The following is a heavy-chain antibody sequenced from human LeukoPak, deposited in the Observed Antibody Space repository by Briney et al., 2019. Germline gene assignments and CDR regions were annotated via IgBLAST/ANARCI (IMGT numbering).Heavy chain of an antibody. V-gene: IGHV3-48*02. CDR1: GFTFSSYS. J-gene: IGHJ5*02. Sequence: SGGSLRLSCAASGFTFSSYSMNWVRQAPGKGLEWVSYISSSSSTIYYADSVKGRFTISRDNAKNSLYLQMNSLRDEDTAVYYCARASQWLRKINWFDPWGQGTLVTVSS. D-gene: IGHD6-19*01. CDR2: ISSSSSTI. CDR3: ARASQWLRKINWFDP.